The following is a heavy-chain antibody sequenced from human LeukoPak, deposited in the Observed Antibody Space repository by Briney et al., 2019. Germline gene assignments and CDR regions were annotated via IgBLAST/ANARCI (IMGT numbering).Heavy chain of an antibody. V-gene: IGHV1-24*01. Sequence: EASVKVSCKVSGYTLTELSMHWVRQAPGKGLEWMGCFDPEDGETIYAQKFQGRVTMTEDTSTDTAYRELSSLSAEETDVYYCAKMGLKQWRYNYFDYWGQGTVVTVSS. CDR1: GYTLTELS. J-gene: IGHJ4*02. CDR3: AKMGLKQWRYNYFDY. CDR2: FDPEDGET. D-gene: IGHD6-19*01.